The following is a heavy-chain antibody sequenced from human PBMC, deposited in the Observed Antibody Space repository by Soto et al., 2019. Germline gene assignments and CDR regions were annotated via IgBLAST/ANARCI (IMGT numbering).Heavy chain of an antibody. V-gene: IGHV1-8*01. CDR2: MNPNSGNT. CDR3: ARDCSSTSCYHRRFDY. Sequence: QVQLVQSGAEVKKPGASVKVSCKASGYTFTSYDINWVRQATGQGLEWMGWMNPNSGNTGYAQKFRGRVTMTRNTSISTAYMELSSLRSEDTAVYYCARDCSSTSCYHRRFDYWGQGTLVTVSS. D-gene: IGHD2-2*01. CDR1: GYTFTSYD. J-gene: IGHJ4*02.